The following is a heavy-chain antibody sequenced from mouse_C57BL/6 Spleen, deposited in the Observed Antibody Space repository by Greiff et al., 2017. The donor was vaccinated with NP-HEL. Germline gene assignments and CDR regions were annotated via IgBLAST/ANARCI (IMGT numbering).Heavy chain of an antibody. D-gene: IGHD2-3*01. Sequence: VQLQQSGAELVRPGTSVKVSCKASGYAFTNYLIEGVKQRPGQGLEWIGVINPGSGGTNYNEKFKGKATLTAEKSSSTAYMQLSSLTSEDSAVYFCARRNDGYLAYWGQGTLVTVSA. CDR3: ARRNDGYLAY. CDR2: INPGSGGT. CDR1: GYAFTNYL. V-gene: IGHV1-54*01. J-gene: IGHJ3*01.